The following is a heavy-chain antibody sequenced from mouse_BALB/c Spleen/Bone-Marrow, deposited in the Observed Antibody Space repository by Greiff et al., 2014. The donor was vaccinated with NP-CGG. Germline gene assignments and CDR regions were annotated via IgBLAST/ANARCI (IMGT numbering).Heavy chain of an antibody. J-gene: IGHJ3*01. D-gene: IGHD2-1*01. CDR3: ARSYGNYDAWFAH. Sequence: VQLKESGPELVKPGASVKISCKASGYTFTDYNMHWVKQSHGKSLEWIGYIYPYNGGAGYNQKFKSRATLTLDNSSSTAYMELRSLTSDDSAVYYCARSYGNYDAWFAHWGQGTLVTVSA. CDR1: GYTFTDYN. V-gene: IGHV1S29*02. CDR2: IYPYNGGA.